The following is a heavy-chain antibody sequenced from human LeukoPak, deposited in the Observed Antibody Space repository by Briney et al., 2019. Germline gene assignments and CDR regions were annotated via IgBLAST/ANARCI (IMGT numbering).Heavy chain of an antibody. Sequence: PGRSLRLSCTASGFTFGDYAMSWVRQAPGKGLEWVGFIRSKAYGGTTEYAASVKGRFTISRDDSKSIAYLQMNSLKTEDTAVYYCTRGGTGITDAFDIWGQGTMVTVSS. CDR2: IRSKAYGGTT. D-gene: IGHD1-1*01. V-gene: IGHV3-49*04. CDR1: GFTFGDYA. J-gene: IGHJ3*02. CDR3: TRGGTGITDAFDI.